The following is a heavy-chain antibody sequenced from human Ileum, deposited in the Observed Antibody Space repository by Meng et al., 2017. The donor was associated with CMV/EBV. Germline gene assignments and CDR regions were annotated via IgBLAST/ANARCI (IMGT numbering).Heavy chain of an antibody. Sequence: TVSGGSISTGVSYWGWVRQPPEKGLEWIGSIDHGGGTHHNPSLKSRVTMSADTSKNHFFLKLNSVTAADTAVYFCVRDVGNWNIDFWGQGTLVTVSS. CDR2: IDHGGGT. V-gene: IGHV4-39*07. CDR1: GGSISTGVSY. CDR3: VRDVGNWNIDF. D-gene: IGHD1/OR15-1a*01. J-gene: IGHJ4*02.